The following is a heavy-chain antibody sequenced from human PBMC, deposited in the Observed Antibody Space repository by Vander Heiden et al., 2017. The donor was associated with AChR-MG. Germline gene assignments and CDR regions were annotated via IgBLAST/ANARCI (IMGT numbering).Heavy chain of an antibody. J-gene: IGHJ4*02. CDR1: GFTFRSYA. CDR2: ISYDGSNK. Sequence: QVQLVESGGGVVQPGRPLRLSCAASGFTFRSYAMHWVRQAPGKGLEWVAVISYDGSNKYYADSVKGRFTISRDNSKNTLYLQMNSLRAEDTAVYYCARAVPVVTASPYFDYWGQGTLVTVSS. V-gene: IGHV3-30-3*01. D-gene: IGHD2-21*02. CDR3: ARAVPVVTASPYFDY.